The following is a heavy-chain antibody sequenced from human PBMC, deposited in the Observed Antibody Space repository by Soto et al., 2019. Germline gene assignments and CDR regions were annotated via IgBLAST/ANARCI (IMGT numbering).Heavy chain of an antibody. D-gene: IGHD6-13*01. CDR1: WFTVSSNY. Sequence: GALRLSCAASWFTVSSNYMSWVLQAPGKGLEWVSVIYSGGSTYYADSVKGRFTISRDNSKNTLYLQMNSLRAEDTAVYYCAAAGTSSGYFDYWGQGTLVTVSS. CDR3: AAAGTSSGYFDY. J-gene: IGHJ4*02. V-gene: IGHV3-53*01. CDR2: IYSGGST.